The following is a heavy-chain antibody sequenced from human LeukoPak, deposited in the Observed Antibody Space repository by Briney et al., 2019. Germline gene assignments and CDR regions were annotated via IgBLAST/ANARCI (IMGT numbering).Heavy chain of an antibody. CDR3: ARDMEDSRSFDY. CDR2: INPNSGGT. Sequence: ASVKVSCKASGYTFTGYYMHWVRQAPGQGLEWMGWINPNSGGTNYAQKFQGRVTMARDTSISTDYMELSRLRSDDTAVYYCARDMEDSRSFDYWGQGTLVTVSS. CDR1: GYTFTGYY. J-gene: IGHJ4*02. D-gene: IGHD6-13*01. V-gene: IGHV1-2*02.